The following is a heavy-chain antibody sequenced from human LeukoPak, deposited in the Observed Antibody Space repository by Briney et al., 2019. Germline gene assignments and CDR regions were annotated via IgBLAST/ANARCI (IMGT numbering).Heavy chain of an antibody. CDR3: ARDVSPMGNPGYFQH. CDR1: GYTFTSNG. J-gene: IGHJ1*01. V-gene: IGHV1-18*01. D-gene: IGHD7-27*01. CDR2: ISAYNGNT. Sequence: ASVKVSCKASGYTFTSNGISWVRQAPGQGLEWMGWISAYNGNTNYAQKLQGRVTMTTDTSTSTAYMELRSLRSDDTAVYYCARDVSPMGNPGYFQHWGQGTLVTVSS.